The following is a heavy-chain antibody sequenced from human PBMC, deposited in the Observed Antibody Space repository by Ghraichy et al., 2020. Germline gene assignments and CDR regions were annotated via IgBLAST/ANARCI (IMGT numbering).Heavy chain of an antibody. V-gene: IGHV3-53*05. CDR2: VYSVGTT. J-gene: IGHJ4*02. CDR3: AKRPNRDCNYDG. D-gene: IGHD3-22*01. CDR1: GFTVSNNF. Sequence: GGSLRLSCAASGFTVSNNFMTWVRQAPGKGLEWVSLVYSVGTTYYADSVRGRFTISRDSSKNTVYLQMNSLRAEDTAVYYCAKRPNRDCNYDGGGRGTLVTVSS.